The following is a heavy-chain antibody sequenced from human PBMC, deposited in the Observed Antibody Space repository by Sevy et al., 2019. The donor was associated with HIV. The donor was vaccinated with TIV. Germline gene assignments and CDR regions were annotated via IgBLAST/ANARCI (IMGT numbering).Heavy chain of an antibody. Sequence: GGSLRLSCAASVFTFSSYSMNWVRQAPGKGLEWVSSISSSSSYIYYADSVKGRFTISRDNAKNSLYLQMNSLRAEDTAVYYCARDVGVTMVRGVISDYYYGMDVWGQGTTVTVSS. CDR1: VFTFSSYS. V-gene: IGHV3-21*01. CDR2: ISSSSSYI. CDR3: ARDVGVTMVRGVISDYYYGMDV. D-gene: IGHD3-10*01. J-gene: IGHJ6*02.